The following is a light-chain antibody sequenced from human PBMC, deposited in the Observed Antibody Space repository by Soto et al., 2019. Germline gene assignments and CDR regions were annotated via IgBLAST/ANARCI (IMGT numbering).Light chain of an antibody. CDR3: QQYNNWPLT. CDR1: QSVGND. Sequence: EIVMTQSPATQSESPGDRATLSCRASQSVGNDLAWYQQKPGQAPRLLIYDASTRATGIPARFSGSGSGTEFTLTISSLLSEDFAVYSCQQYNNWPLTFGGGTKVDIK. J-gene: IGKJ4*01. CDR2: DAS. V-gene: IGKV3D-15*01.